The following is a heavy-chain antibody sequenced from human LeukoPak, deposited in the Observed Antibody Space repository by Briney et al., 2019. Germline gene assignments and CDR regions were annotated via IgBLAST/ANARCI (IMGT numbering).Heavy chain of an antibody. CDR1: GGSISSGGYY. Sequence: SETLSLTCTVSGGSISSGGYYWSWIRQHPGKGQEWIGYIYYSGSTYYNPSLKSRVTISVDTSKNQFSLKLSSVTAADTAVYYCARDHGRWLQHPYYFDYWGQGTLVTVSS. J-gene: IGHJ4*02. CDR2: IYYSGST. V-gene: IGHV4-31*03. CDR3: ARDHGRWLQHPYYFDY. D-gene: IGHD5-24*01.